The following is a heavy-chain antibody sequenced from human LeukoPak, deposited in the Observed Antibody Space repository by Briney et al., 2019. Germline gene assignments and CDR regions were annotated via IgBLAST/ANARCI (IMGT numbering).Heavy chain of an antibody. J-gene: IGHJ6*02. CDR2: IYYSGST. CDR1: GGSISSYY. Sequence: SETLSLNCTVSGGSISSYYWSWIRQPPGKGLEWIGYIYYSGSTNYNPSLTSRVTISVDTSRNQFSLKLNSVTAADTAVYYCARHEGVAGGRDYYYYGLDVWGQGTTVTVSS. CDR3: ARHEGVAGGRDYYYYGLDV. V-gene: IGHV4-59*08. D-gene: IGHD6-19*01.